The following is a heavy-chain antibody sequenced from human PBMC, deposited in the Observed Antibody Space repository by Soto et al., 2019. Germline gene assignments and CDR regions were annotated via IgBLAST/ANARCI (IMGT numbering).Heavy chain of an antibody. V-gene: IGHV4-4*02. Sequence: PAETLSLTCIVSGGSVISSNWLSLFRHPAGKGLEWIGEIYHSGSTTYNPSLKSRATISVDKSENQFSLRLKSVTAADTAVYYCASVGSDYDNSGYYLPWGPGTLVTVSS. CDR1: GGSVISSNW. CDR3: ASVGSDYDNSGYYLP. CDR2: IYHSGST. D-gene: IGHD3-22*01. J-gene: IGHJ5*02.